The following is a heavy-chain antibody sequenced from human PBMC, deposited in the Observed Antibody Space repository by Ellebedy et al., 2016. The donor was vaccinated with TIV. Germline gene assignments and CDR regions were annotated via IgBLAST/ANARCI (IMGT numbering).Heavy chain of an antibody. J-gene: IGHJ5*02. CDR1: GFNFGDYS. CDR3: ASRAASWYPDNNWFDP. Sequence: GESLKISCPGSGFNFGDYSMNWVRQAPGKGLEWISYINAGGERIYYADSVKGRFTISRDNARNILYLHMNSLRDEDTAVYYCASRAASWYPDNNWFDPWGQGSPVTVSS. CDR2: INAGGERI. V-gene: IGHV3-48*02. D-gene: IGHD6-13*01.